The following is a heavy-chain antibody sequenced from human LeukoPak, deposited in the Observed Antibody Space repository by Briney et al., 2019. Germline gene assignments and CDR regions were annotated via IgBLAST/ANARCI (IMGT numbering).Heavy chain of an antibody. CDR3: ARGYCSSTSCSIDY. V-gene: IGHV3-21*01. CDR1: GFTFSSHS. CDR2: ITSSGNYM. D-gene: IGHD2-2*01. J-gene: IGHJ4*02. Sequence: GGSLRLSCAASGFTFSSHSMNWVRQSPGKGLEWVSSITSSGNYMYYADSVKGRFTISRDNAKNSLYLQMNSLRAEDTAVYYCARGYCSSTSCSIDYWGQGTLVTVSS.